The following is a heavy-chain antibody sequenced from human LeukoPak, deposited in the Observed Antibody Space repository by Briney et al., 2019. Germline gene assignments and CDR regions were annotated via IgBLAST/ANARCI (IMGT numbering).Heavy chain of an antibody. CDR1: EFTFSRYA. D-gene: IGHD6-13*01. J-gene: IGHJ4*02. CDR3: AKDLQDTGAAAGPDFDY. V-gene: IGHV3-23*01. CDR2: ISGSGGST. Sequence: GGSLRLSCAASEFTFSRYAMSWVRQAPGKGLEWVSAISGSGGSTYYADSVKGRFTISRDNSKNTLYLQMNSLRAEDTAVYYCAKDLQDTGAAAGPDFDYWGQGTLVTVSS.